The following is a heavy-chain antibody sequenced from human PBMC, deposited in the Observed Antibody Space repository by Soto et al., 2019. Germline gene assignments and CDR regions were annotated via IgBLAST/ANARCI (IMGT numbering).Heavy chain of an antibody. CDR1: GFTFSSYN. D-gene: IGHD3-10*01. CDR2: ISSSSSFI. V-gene: IGHV3-21*01. J-gene: IGHJ4*02. Sequence: GSLRLSCAASGFTFSSYNMNWVRQAPGKRLEWVSSISSSSSFIFYADTVKGRFTISRDNAKISLYLQMNSLRAEDTAVYFCARDHYGSGSYPIWGFDYWCQGALVTVSS. CDR3: ARDHYGSGSYPIWGFDY.